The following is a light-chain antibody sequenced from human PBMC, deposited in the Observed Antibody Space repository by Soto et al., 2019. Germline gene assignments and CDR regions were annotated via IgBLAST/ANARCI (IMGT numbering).Light chain of an antibody. CDR2: DAS. J-gene: IGKJ1*01. CDR1: QSISSW. V-gene: IGKV1-5*01. CDR3: QQYNDYSWT. Sequence: ITMTASPSTLSASVGDRVTITCRASQSISSWLAWYQQKPGKAPKLLIYDASSLESGVPSRFSGSGSGTEFTLTISSLQPDDFAAYYCQQYNDYSWTFGHGTK.